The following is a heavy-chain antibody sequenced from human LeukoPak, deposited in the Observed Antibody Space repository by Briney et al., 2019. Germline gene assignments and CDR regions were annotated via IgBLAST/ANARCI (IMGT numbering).Heavy chain of an antibody. CDR1: GFSLSTSGMC. Sequence: SGPTLVNPTQTLTLTCTFSGFSLSTSGMCVSWIRQPPGKALEWLARIDWDDDKYYSTSLKTRLTTSKDTSKNQVVLTMTNMDPVDTATYYCARIMVRGVYKDVWGQGTTVTVSS. CDR3: ARIMVRGVYKDV. CDR2: IDWDDDK. D-gene: IGHD3-10*01. V-gene: IGHV2-70*11. J-gene: IGHJ6*02.